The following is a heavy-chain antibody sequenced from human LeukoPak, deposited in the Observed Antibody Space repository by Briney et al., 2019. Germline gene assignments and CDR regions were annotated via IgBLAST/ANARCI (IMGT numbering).Heavy chain of an antibody. CDR3: ARGLGSGSYYGS. J-gene: IGHJ4*02. D-gene: IGHD3-10*01. CDR2: INPDGGTA. Sequence: ASVKVSCKASGYTFTSYYMHWVRQAPGQGLEWMGIINPDGGTATYAQRFQGRVTMTRDTFTGTVYMELSSLTSDDTAVYYCARGLGSGSYYGSWGQGTLVTVSS. V-gene: IGHV1-46*01. CDR1: GYTFTSYY.